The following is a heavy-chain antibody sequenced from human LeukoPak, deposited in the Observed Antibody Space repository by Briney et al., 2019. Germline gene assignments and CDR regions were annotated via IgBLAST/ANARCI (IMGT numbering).Heavy chain of an antibody. CDR2: IYYSGST. Sequence: SETLSLACTVSGGSVGSGSYYCSWIRQPPGKGLEWIGFIYYSGSTNYNPSLKSRVSISVDTSKNQFSLKLSSVTAADTAVYYCARELVGLGYFDYWGQGTLVTVSS. CDR1: GGSVGSGSYY. CDR3: ARELVGLGYFDY. D-gene: IGHD1-26*01. V-gene: IGHV4-61*01. J-gene: IGHJ4*02.